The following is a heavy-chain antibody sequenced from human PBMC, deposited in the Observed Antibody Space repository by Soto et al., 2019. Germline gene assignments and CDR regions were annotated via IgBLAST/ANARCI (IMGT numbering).Heavy chain of an antibody. D-gene: IGHD2-15*01. V-gene: IGHV3-9*01. J-gene: IGHJ5*02. CDR3: ARVQGAFTVVRNWFDP. CDR1: GFNFEDYA. Sequence: GEYLRLSSEGFGFNFEDYAMHWIRQAPGKGLEWVSGINWNGGITGYADSVKGRFTVSRDNANNSLHLEMSSLKTEDTALYYCARVQGAFTVVRNWFDPWGQGSLVTVA. CDR2: INWNGGIT.